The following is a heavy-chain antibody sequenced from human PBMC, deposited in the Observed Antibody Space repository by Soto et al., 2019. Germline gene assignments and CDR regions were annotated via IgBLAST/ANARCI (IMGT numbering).Heavy chain of an antibody. J-gene: IGHJ4*02. Sequence: QVQLVQSGAEVKKPGSSVKVSCKASGGTFSSYAISWVRQAPGQGLEWMGGIIPICGTANYAQKFQGRVTITADESTSTAYMELSSLRSEDTAVYYCARPWDYYGSGSYYIFDYWGQGTLVTVSS. CDR1: GGTFSSYA. CDR3: ARPWDYYGSGSYYIFDY. D-gene: IGHD3-10*01. CDR2: IIPICGTA. V-gene: IGHV1-69*01.